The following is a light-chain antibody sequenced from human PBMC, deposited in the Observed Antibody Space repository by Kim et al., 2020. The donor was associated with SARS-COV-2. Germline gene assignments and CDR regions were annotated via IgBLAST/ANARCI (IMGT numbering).Light chain of an antibody. Sequence: ALVRTVRIPSQGDRVRCCVAGWYQQRPGQAAVLVIYCKNNRPSEIPDRFSGSSAGSTASLTFTGAQAEDEADYYCHSRDSSANHPLGGGTKLTVL. CDR3: HSRDSSANHP. CDR2: CKN. J-gene: IGLJ2*01. CDR1: RVRCCV. V-gene: IGLV3-19*01.